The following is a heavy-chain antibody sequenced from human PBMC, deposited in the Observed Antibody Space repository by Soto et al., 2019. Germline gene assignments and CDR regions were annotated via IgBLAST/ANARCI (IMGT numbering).Heavy chain of an antibody. J-gene: IGHJ4*02. D-gene: IGHD4-17*01. CDR2: VYYRGRS. V-gene: IGHV4-39*01. CDR1: GGSVTNSSYY. CDR3: VSQRTTVPTQAYFDY. Sequence: SETLSLTCTVSGGSVTNSSYYFFCIRQSPWKGLEWIGSVYYRGRSYSKSSVKSRVTISVDTSKNRFSLSSNSVTASDTAVYFCVSQRTTVPTQAYFDYWGPGALVTVSS.